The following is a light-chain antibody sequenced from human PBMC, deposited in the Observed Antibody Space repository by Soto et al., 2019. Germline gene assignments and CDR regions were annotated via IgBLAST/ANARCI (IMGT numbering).Light chain of an antibody. CDR1: QSLLHSNGFKY. CDR3: MEDLHIPLT. CDR2: LGS. Sequence: DIVMTQSPLSLPVTPGEPASISCRSSQSLLHSNGFKYLDWYLQKPGQSPQLLVYLGSNRASGVPDRFSGSGSGTDFTLKISRVEAEDVRVYYWMEDLHIPLTFGGGTKVEIK. J-gene: IGKJ4*01. V-gene: IGKV2-28*01.